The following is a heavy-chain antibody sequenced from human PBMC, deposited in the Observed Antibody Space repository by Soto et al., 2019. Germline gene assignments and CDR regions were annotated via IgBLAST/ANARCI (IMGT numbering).Heavy chain of an antibody. J-gene: IGHJ6*02. Sequence: ASVKVSCKASGYTFTGYYMHWVRQAPGQGLEWMGWINPNSGGTNYAQKFQGWVTMTRDTSISTAYMELSRLRSDDTAVYYCVRGGEGAAAGMTYYYYGMDVWGQGTTVTVSS. CDR1: GYTFTGYY. CDR2: INPNSGGT. D-gene: IGHD6-13*01. CDR3: VRGGEGAAAGMTYYYYGMDV. V-gene: IGHV1-2*04.